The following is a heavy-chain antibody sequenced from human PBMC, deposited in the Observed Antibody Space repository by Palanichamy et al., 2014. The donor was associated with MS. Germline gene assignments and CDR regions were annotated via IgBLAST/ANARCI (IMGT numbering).Heavy chain of an antibody. CDR1: N. CDR3: VRGGAAGERGY. Sequence: NMNWVRQAPGKGLEWVALISGNSEFTHYTEAVKGRFTISRDNAKNSLYLQMNSLRAEDAAVYYCVRGGAAGERGYWGQGTLVTVSS. J-gene: IGHJ4*02. D-gene: IGHD7-27*01. CDR2: ISGNSEFT. V-gene: IGHV3-21*06.